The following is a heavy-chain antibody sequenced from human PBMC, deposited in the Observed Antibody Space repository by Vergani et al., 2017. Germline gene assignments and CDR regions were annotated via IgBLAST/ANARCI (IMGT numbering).Heavy chain of an antibody. J-gene: IGHJ4*02. CDR1: AFTFSNYG. Sequence: QVQLVESGGGVVQPGRSLRLSCAASAFTFSNYGMHWVRQAPGKGLEWVAVIWADGGDKYYVDSVKGRFTISRDNSKNTLYLQMISLRAEDTAVYYCAKVYEAYCGGDCYSFFDYWGQGILVTVSS. CDR3: AKVYEAYCGGDCYSFFDY. D-gene: IGHD2-21*02. V-gene: IGHV3-33*06. CDR2: IWADGGDK.